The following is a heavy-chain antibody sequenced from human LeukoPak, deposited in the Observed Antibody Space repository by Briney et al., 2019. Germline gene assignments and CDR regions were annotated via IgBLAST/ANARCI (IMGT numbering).Heavy chain of an antibody. CDR2: ISYDGSNK. D-gene: IGHD3-16*02. CDR3: ALTFGGVIV. Sequence: GGSLRLSCAASGFTFSSYVMHWVRQAPGKGLEWVAVISYDGSNKYYADSVKGRFTISRDNSKNTLYLQMNSLRAEDTAVYYCALTFGGVIVWGQGTLVTVSS. CDR1: GFTFSSYV. J-gene: IGHJ4*02. V-gene: IGHV3-30*04.